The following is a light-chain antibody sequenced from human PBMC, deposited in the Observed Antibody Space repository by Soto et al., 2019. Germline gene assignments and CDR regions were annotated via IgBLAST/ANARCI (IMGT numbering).Light chain of an antibody. CDR3: QHHGYLIG. CDR1: QSFRGL. CDR2: GAS. V-gene: IGKV3-11*01. Sequence: EVVLTQSPVTLSLSPGERATLSCRASQSFRGLLAWYQQKPGQAPSLLIYGASDRATGVTDRFSGSGSGTEFTLTISRLEPEDFAVYFCQHHGYLIGFGGGTKLESK. J-gene: IGKJ4*01.